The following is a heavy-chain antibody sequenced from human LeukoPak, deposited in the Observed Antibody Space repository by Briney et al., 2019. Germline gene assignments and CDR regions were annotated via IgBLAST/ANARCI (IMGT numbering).Heavy chain of an antibody. Sequence: GGSPRLSCAASGFTFSSYEMNWVRQAPGKGLEWVSYISSSGNTIYYADSVKGRFTISRDNAKNSLYLQMNSLRAEDTAVYYCAREIRIGWFDYWGQGTLVTVSS. D-gene: IGHD2-15*01. CDR2: ISSSGNTI. CDR3: AREIRIGWFDY. V-gene: IGHV3-48*03. CDR1: GFTFSSYE. J-gene: IGHJ4*02.